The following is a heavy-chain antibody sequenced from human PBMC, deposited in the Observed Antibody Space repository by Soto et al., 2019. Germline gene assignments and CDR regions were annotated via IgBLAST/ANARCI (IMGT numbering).Heavy chain of an antibody. J-gene: IGHJ4*02. CDR1: GFTFSSYA. Sequence: GGSLRLSCAASGFTFSSYAMSWVRQAPGKGLEWVSAISGSGGSTYYADSVKGRFTISRDNSKNTLYLQMNSLRAEDTAVYYCAKPRSYCSGGSCYQTVFDYWGQGTLVTVSS. V-gene: IGHV3-23*01. D-gene: IGHD2-15*01. CDR3: AKPRSYCSGGSCYQTVFDY. CDR2: ISGSGGST.